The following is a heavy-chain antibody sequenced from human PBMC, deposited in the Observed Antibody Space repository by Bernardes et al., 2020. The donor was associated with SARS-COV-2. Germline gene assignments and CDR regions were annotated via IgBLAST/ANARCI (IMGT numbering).Heavy chain of an antibody. CDR2: IWYDGSNK. V-gene: IGHV3-33*01. Sequence: GSLRLSCAASGFTFSSYGLHWVRQAPGKGLEWVAVIWYDGSNKYYADSGKGRFTISRDNSKNTLYLQMNSLRAEDTAVYYCAREGPSYDSSGYYYPIYYYYYGMDVWGQGTTVTVSS. J-gene: IGHJ6*02. D-gene: IGHD3-22*01. CDR3: AREGPSYDSSGYYYPIYYYYYGMDV. CDR1: GFTFSSYG.